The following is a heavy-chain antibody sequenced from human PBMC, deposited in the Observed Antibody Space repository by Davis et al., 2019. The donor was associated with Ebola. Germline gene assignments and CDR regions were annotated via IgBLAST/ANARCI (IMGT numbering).Heavy chain of an antibody. CDR2: IYYTGST. Sequence: SETLSLTCTISGGPISTYYWSWIRQSPGKRLEWIGYIYYTGSTNYNPSLKSRVTISVDTSKNQFSLKLSSVTAADTAVYYCARDRIAARRDYYYYYGMDVWGQGTTVTVSS. D-gene: IGHD6-6*01. V-gene: IGHV4-59*12. CDR3: ARDRIAARRDYYYYYGMDV. J-gene: IGHJ6*02. CDR1: GGPISTYY.